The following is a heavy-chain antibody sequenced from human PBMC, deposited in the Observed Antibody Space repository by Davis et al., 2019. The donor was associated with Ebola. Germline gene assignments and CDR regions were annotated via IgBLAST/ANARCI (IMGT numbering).Heavy chain of an antibody. CDR1: GYTFTGYY. J-gene: IGHJ4*02. Sequence: SVTVSRLASGYTFTGYYIHCVRQPPGQGLEWMGWINPNSGDTKYSQKFQGWVTMTRDTPISTAYMELNRLTSDDTAVYYCARDRVCSGATCYAYLDYWGQGTRVTVSS. V-gene: IGHV1-2*04. CDR2: INPNSGDT. D-gene: IGHD2-15*01. CDR3: ARDRVCSGATCYAYLDY.